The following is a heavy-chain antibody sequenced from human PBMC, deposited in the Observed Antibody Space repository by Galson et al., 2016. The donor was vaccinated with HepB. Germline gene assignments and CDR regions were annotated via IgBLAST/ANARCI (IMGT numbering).Heavy chain of an antibody. CDR3: ARRMLVGAGFDY. J-gene: IGHJ4*02. D-gene: IGHD1-26*01. CDR1: GFISSSYW. CDR2: IHQDGGQR. Sequence: SLRLSCAASGFISSSYWMSWVRQAPGKGLEWVANIHQDGGQRYYGDSVKGRFTVSRDNAKNSLYLHMNSLRVDDTALYYCARRMLVGAGFDYWGQGALVTVSS. V-gene: IGHV3-7*01.